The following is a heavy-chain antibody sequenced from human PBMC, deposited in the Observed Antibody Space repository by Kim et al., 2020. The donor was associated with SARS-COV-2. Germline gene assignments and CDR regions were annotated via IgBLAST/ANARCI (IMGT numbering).Heavy chain of an antibody. Sequence: YAAPVKGRVTISRDESRNMVYLQMNSLKTEDTAVYYGTTGVIGIPGLDDYWGQGTLVTVSS. V-gene: IGHV3-15*01. J-gene: IGHJ4*02. D-gene: IGHD2-21*01. CDR3: TTGVIGIPGLDDY.